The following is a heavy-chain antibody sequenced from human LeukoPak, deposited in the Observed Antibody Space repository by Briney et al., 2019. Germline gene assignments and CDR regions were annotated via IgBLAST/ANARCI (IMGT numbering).Heavy chain of an antibody. CDR2: ISSSSGTI. J-gene: IGHJ5*02. D-gene: IGHD4-17*01. CDR1: GFTFSSYA. Sequence: GGSLRLSCAASGFTFSSYAMTWVRQAPGKGLEWVSYISSSSGTIYYADSVKGRFTVSRDNAKNSLYLQMNSLRAEDTAVYYCARDKRSVNWFDPWGHGTLVTVSS. CDR3: ARDKRSVNWFDP. V-gene: IGHV3-48*01.